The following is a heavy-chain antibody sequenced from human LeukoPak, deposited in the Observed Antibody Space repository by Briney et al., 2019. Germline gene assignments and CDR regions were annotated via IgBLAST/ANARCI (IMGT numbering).Heavy chain of an antibody. J-gene: IGHJ4*02. D-gene: IGHD3-22*01. V-gene: IGHV1-46*01. Sequence: GASVEVSCKASGYTFTSYYMHWVRQAPGQGLEWMGIINPSGGSTSYAQKFQGRVTMTRDTSTSTVYMELSSLRSEDTAVYYCARDFWYYYDSSGYYYDYWGQGTLVTVSS. CDR1: GYTFTSYY. CDR2: INPSGGST. CDR3: ARDFWYYYDSSGYYYDY.